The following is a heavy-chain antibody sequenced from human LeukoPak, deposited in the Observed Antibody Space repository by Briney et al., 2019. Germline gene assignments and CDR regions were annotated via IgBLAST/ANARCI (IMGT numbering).Heavy chain of an antibody. Sequence: ASVKVSCKASGYTFTGYYMQCVRQAPGHGLEWMGWINPDSGGTNSAQKFQGKVTMTRDTSISTAYMDLSRLRSDDTAVYYCARGYYDSSDYEYFQHWGQGTLVTVSS. J-gene: IGHJ1*01. V-gene: IGHV1-2*02. CDR1: GYTFTGYY. CDR3: ARGYYDSSDYEYFQH. D-gene: IGHD3-22*01. CDR2: INPDSGGT.